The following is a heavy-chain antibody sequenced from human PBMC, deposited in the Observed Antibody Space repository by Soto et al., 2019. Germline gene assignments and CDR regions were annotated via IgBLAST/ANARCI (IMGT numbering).Heavy chain of an antibody. J-gene: IGHJ6*02. CDR3: ARLRGYYYGMDV. V-gene: IGHV4-39*01. D-gene: IGHD3-10*01. Sequence: SETLSLTCTVSGGSVSSSSYYWGWILHPPGKGLEWIGSIYYSVSTYYNPSLKSRVTISVDTSKNQFSLKLSSVTAADTAVYYCARLRGYYYGMDVRGQGTKVTVSS. CDR1: GGSVSSSSYY. CDR2: IYYSVST.